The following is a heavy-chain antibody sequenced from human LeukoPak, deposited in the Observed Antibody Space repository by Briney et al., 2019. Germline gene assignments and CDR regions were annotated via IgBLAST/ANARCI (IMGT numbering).Heavy chain of an antibody. CDR3: AREAMVRGVIGH. CDR1: GFTFSSYS. CDR2: IYSGGST. D-gene: IGHD3-10*01. V-gene: IGHV3-53*01. Sequence: GGSLRLSCAASGFTFSSYSMNWVRQAPGKGLEWVSVIYSGGSTYYADSVKGRFTISRDNSKNTLYLQMNSLRAEDTAVYYCAREAMVRGVIGHWGQGTLVTVSS. J-gene: IGHJ4*02.